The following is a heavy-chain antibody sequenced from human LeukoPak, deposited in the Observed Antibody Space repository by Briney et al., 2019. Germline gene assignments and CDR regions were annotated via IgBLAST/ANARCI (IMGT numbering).Heavy chain of an antibody. J-gene: IGHJ6*02. V-gene: IGHV1-2*02. Sequence: ASVKVSCKAPGYTFAGYYMHWVRQAPGQGLEWMGWINPNSGGTNYAQKFQGRVTMTRNTSISTAYMELSSLRSEDTAVYYCARAKPNSSSWYFSSYYYYYGMDVWGQGTTVTVSS. CDR1: GYTFAGYY. CDR3: ARAKPNSSSWYFSSYYYYYGMDV. D-gene: IGHD6-13*01. CDR2: INPNSGGT.